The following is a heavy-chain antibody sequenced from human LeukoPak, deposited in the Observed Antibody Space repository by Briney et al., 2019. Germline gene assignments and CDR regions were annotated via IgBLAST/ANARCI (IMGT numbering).Heavy chain of an antibody. V-gene: IGHV4-4*07. CDR2: IYTSGST. Sequence: SGTLSLTCTVSGGSISSYYWSWIRQPAGKGLEWIGRIYTSGSTNYNPSLKSRVTMSVDTSKNQFSLKLSSVTAADTAVYYCARVRLGYCSSTSCYGYNWFDPWGQGTLVTVSS. CDR1: GGSISSYY. J-gene: IGHJ5*02. CDR3: ARVRLGYCSSTSCYGYNWFDP. D-gene: IGHD2-2*01.